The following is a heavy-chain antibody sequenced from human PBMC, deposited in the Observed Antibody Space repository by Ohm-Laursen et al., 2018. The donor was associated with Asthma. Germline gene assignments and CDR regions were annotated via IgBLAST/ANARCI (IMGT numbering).Heavy chain of an antibody. V-gene: IGHV4-31*03. CDR1: GGSISSGSYY. CDR3: ARGYSSSWNYYYYGMDV. Sequence: TLSLTCTVSGGSISSGSYYWSWIRQHPGKGLEWIGYTYYSGSTYYNPSLKSRVTISVDTSKNQFSLKLSSVTAADTAVYYCARGYSSSWNYYYYGMDVWGQGTTVTVSS. CDR2: TYYSGST. J-gene: IGHJ6*02. D-gene: IGHD6-13*01.